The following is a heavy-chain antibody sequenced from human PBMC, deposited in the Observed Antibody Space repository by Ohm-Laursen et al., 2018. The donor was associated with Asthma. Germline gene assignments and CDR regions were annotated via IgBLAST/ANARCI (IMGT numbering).Heavy chain of an antibody. V-gene: IGHV3-74*01. D-gene: IGHD2-8*02. CDR2: ISSDGSST. CDR1: GFTFSSYW. Sequence: SLRLSCTASGFTFSSYWMHWVRQAPGKGLVWVSRISSDGSSTRYADSVKGRFTISRDNAKNTLYLQMNSLRAEDTAVYYCAAFSLVVYVDFDYWGQGTLVTVSS. CDR3: AAFSLVVYVDFDY. J-gene: IGHJ4*02.